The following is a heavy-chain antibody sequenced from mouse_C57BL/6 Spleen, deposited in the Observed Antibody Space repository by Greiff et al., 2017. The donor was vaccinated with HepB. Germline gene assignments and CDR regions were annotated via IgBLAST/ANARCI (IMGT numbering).Heavy chain of an antibody. Sequence: EVQLQQSGAELVRPGASVKLSCTASGFNIKDDYMHWVKQRPEQGLEWIGWIDPENGDTEYASKFQGKATITADTSSNTAYLQLSSLTSEDTAVYYCTLYYGYCSWFAYWGQGTLVTVSA. V-gene: IGHV14-4*01. CDR3: TLYYGYCSWFAY. CDR2: IDPENGDT. J-gene: IGHJ3*01. D-gene: IGHD2-14*01. CDR1: GFNIKDDY.